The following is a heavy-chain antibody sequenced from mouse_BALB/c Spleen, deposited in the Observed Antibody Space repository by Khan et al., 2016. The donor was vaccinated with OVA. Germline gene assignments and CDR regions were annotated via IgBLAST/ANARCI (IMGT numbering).Heavy chain of an antibody. CDR1: GYTFTDYI. CDR2: IFPGSDTP. D-gene: IGHD4-1*01. Sequence: QVQLQQSGPELVKPGASLKVSCKASGYTFTDYIIGWVKQSTRQGLEWIGDIFPGSDTPYYNEKFKDRATLTADKSANTAYMQLSSLTSDDSAVYFCARGGYWAFAYWGQGPLVTVSA. CDR3: ARGGYWAFAY. V-gene: IGHV1-77*01. J-gene: IGHJ3*01.